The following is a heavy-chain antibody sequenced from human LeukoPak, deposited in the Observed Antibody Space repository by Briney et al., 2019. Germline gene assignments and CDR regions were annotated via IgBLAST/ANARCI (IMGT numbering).Heavy chain of an antibody. D-gene: IGHD3-22*01. J-gene: IGHJ4*02. CDR2: IYTSGST. Sequence: QASETLSLTCTVSGGSISSYYWSWIRQPAGKGLEWIGRIYTSGSTNYNPSLKSRVTMSVDTSKNQFSLKLSSVTAADTAVYYCARETREYYYDSSGYWGYWGQGTLVTVSS. CDR3: ARETREYYYDSSGYWGY. CDR1: GGSISSYY. V-gene: IGHV4-4*07.